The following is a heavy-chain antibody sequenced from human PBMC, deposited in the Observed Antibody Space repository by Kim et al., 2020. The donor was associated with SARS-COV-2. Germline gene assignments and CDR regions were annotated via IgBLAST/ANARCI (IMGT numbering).Heavy chain of an antibody. J-gene: IGHJ3*02. V-gene: IGHV3-49*02. D-gene: IGHD1-26*01. Sequence: YAASVKGRFTISRDDTKSIAYLQMNSLKTEDTAVYYCTRDVEWEAEFDIWGQGTMVTVSS. CDR3: TRDVEWEAEFDI.